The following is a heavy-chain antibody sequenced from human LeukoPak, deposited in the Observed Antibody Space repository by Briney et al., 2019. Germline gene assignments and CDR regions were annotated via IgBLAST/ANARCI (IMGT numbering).Heavy chain of an antibody. Sequence: GGSLRLSCLTSGLTLSTNAMSWVRQAPGKGLEWISGISGSGASTYYADSVKGRFTISRDDSRNTLYLQMNSLRGDGTAVYYCAKDVGKWESLHFFDYWGQGTLVTVSS. CDR3: AKDVGKWESLHFFDY. CDR2: ISGSGAST. CDR1: GLTLSTNA. V-gene: IGHV3-23*01. J-gene: IGHJ4*02. D-gene: IGHD1-26*01.